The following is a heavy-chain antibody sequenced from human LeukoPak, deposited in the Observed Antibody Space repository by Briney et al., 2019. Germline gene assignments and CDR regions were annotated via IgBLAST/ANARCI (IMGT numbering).Heavy chain of an antibody. CDR1: GGTFSGYA. CDR2: IIPIIGTA. CDR3: ARDYLEYGDYGHGT. D-gene: IGHD4-17*01. V-gene: IGHV1-69*06. J-gene: IGHJ5*02. Sequence: ASVKVSCKASGGTFSGYAITWVRQAPGQGLEWMGGIIPIIGTANNAQKFQGRVTITADKSTSTAYMELSSLRSEDTAVYYCARDYLEYGDYGHGTWGQGTLVTVSS.